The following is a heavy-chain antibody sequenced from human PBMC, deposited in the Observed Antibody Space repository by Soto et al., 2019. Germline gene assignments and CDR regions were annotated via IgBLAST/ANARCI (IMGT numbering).Heavy chain of an antibody. CDR1: GYTFTSYG. CDR2: ISAYNGNT. CDR3: ARDIPVSSTSFLTDYYGMDV. J-gene: IGHJ6*02. Sequence: GASVKVSCKASGYTFTSYGISWVRQAPGQGLEWMGWISAYNGNTNYAQKLQGRVTMTTDTSTSTAYMELRSLRSDDTAVYYCARDIPVSSTSFLTDYYGMDVWGQGTTVTVSS. V-gene: IGHV1-18*04. D-gene: IGHD2-2*01.